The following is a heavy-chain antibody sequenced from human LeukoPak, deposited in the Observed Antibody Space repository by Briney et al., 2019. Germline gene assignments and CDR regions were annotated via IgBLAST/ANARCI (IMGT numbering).Heavy chain of an antibody. V-gene: IGHV3-21*01. CDR1: GFTFSSYS. CDR3: ASGYSYGYAESFDY. CDR2: ISSSSSYI. J-gene: IGHJ4*02. Sequence: PGRSLRLSCAASGFTFSSYSMNWVRQAPGKGLEWVSSISSSSSYIYYADSVKGRFTISRDNAKNSLYLQMNSLRAEDTAVYYCASGYSYGYAESFDYWGQGTLVTVSS. D-gene: IGHD5-18*01.